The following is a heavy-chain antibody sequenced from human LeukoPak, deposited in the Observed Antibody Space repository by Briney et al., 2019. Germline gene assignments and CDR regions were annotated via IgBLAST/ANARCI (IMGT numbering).Heavy chain of an antibody. CDR1: EFTFSTYA. J-gene: IGHJ4*02. CDR2: ISPTGSTM. V-gene: IGHV3-48*04. Sequence: PGGSLRLSCAASEFTFSTYAMNWVRQAPGKGLEWVGYISPTGSTMFYADSVKGRFTLSRYNADNSLYLRMNSLRVEDTALYYRVRGGWRIIETGGDSWGQGTLVTVSS. CDR3: VRGGWRIIETGGDS. D-gene: IGHD2-15*01.